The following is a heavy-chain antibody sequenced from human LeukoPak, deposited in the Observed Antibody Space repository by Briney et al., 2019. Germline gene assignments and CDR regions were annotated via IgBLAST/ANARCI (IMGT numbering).Heavy chain of an antibody. CDR2: IYYSGST. V-gene: IGHV4-39*01. D-gene: IGHD2-15*01. J-gene: IGHJ4*02. Sequence: SETLSLTCTVSGGCISSSSYYWGWIRQPPGKGLEWIGSIYYSGSTYYNPSLKSRVTISVDTSKNQFSLKLSSVTAADTAVYYCARSPRCSGGSCYASGLGLDYWGQGTLVTVSS. CDR3: ARSPRCSGGSCYASGLGLDY. CDR1: GGCISSSSYY.